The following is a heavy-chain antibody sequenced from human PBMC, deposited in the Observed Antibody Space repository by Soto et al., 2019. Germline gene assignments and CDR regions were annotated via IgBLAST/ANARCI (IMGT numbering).Heavy chain of an antibody. CDR1: GGSISTSNYY. CDR2: IYYSGTT. CDR3: AKSLVPATRHTEFDF. J-gene: IGHJ4*02. D-gene: IGHD2-21*02. V-gene: IGHV4-39*01. Sequence: SETLSLTCTVSGGSISTSNYYWGWVRQPPGKGLDWIGNIYYSGTTYYNPSLKSRVTISVDTSKNQLSLKLNSVTAADTAVYYCAKSLVPATRHTEFDFWGPGTLVTVSS.